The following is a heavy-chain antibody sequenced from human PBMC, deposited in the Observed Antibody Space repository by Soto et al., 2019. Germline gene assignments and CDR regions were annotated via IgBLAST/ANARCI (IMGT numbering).Heavy chain of an antibody. CDR1: GFTLTNYF. V-gene: IGHV3-11*01. J-gene: IGHJ3*01. CDR2: INNRGSAI. CDR3: ASQLWSHEAFDV. Sequence: QVQLVDSGGGLVKPGGSLRLSCTASGFTLTNYFVSWIRHAPGKGLEWIAYINNRGSAIYYTDSVKGRFTISRDNAKNSLFLQMDSLRAEDTAVYYCASQLWSHEAFDVWGRGTMVNVSS. D-gene: IGHD1-1*01.